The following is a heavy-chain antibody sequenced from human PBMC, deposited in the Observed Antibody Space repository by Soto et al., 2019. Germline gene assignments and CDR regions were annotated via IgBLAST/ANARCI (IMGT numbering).Heavy chain of an antibody. V-gene: IGHV4-31*03. CDR2: IYYSGST. Sequence: TLSLTCTVSGGSISSGGYYWSWIRQHPGKVLEWIGYIYYSGSTYYNPSLKSRVTISVDTSKNQFSLKLSSVTAADTAVYYCARDGLGGNSPGMDVWGQGTTVTVYS. D-gene: IGHD2-21*02. J-gene: IGHJ6*02. CDR1: GGSISSGGYY. CDR3: ARDGLGGNSPGMDV.